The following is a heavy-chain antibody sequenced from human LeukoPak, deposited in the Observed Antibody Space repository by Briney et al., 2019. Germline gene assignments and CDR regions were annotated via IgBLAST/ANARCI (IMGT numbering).Heavy chain of an antibody. CDR3: ARVGQRYGDSSRLDTNWFDP. CDR1: GFTFSGYE. Sequence: GGSLRLSCAASGFTFSGYEMNWARQAPGKGLEWVAYISSSGSTIYYAASVQGRFTISRDDATNSLFLQMSSLRADDTAVYFCARVGQRYGDSSRLDTNWFDPWGQGTLVSVSS. CDR2: ISSSGSTI. D-gene: IGHD4-17*01. V-gene: IGHV3-48*03. J-gene: IGHJ5*02.